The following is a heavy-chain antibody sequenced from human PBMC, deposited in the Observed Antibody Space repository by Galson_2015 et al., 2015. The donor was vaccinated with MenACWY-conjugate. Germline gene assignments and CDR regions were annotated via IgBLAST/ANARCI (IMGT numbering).Heavy chain of an antibody. CDR2: IKQDGREK. V-gene: IGHV3-7*03. Sequence: SLRLSCAVSGFTFSSYWMSWVRQAPGKGLEWVANIKQDGREKNYVDPVKGRFTISRDNADNSVYLQMDSLRVEDTAVYYCARDTRGHFDYWGQGTLVTFSS. CDR3: ARDTRGHFDY. CDR1: GFTFSSYW. J-gene: IGHJ4*02.